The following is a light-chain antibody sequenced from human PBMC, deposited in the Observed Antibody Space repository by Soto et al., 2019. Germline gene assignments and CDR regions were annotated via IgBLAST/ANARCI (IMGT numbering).Light chain of an antibody. J-gene: IGKJ1*01. CDR2: GAS. CDR3: PQYNNWPRT. V-gene: IGKV3-15*01. CDR1: QSVSSK. Sequence: EKVMTQSPATLSVSPGERATLTCRASQSVSSKLAWYQQKPGQAPRLLIYGASTRATDIPARFSGSGSGTEFTLTISRLQSEDFAVYYCPQYNNWPRTFGQGTKVEIK.